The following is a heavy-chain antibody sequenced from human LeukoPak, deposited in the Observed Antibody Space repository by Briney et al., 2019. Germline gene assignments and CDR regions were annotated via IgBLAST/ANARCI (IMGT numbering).Heavy chain of an antibody. D-gene: IGHD3-16*02. Sequence: PGGSLRLSCAASRFTFSSYSMNWVRQAPGKGLEWVSSISSSSYIYYADSVKGRFTISRDNAKNSLFLQMNSLRAEDTAVYYCARGSFLITFGGFIGWGQGTLVTVSS. CDR2: ISSSSYI. CDR3: ARGSFLITFGGFIG. V-gene: IGHV3-21*01. J-gene: IGHJ4*02. CDR1: RFTFSSYS.